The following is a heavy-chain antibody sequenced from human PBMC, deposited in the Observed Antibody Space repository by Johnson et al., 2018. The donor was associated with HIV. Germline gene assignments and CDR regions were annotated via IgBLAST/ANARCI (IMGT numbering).Heavy chain of an antibody. CDR2: IWYDGTNK. J-gene: IGHJ3*02. D-gene: IGHD3-22*01. CDR1: GFTVSSNY. Sequence: QVQLVESGGGLVPPGGSLRLSCAASGFTVSSNYMSWVRQAPGKGLKWVAVIWYDGTNKYHADSVKGRFTISRDNAKNSLYLQMNSLRAEDTAVYYCARVYYYDSSGIDAFDIWGQGTMVTVSS. V-gene: IGHV3-33*08. CDR3: ARVYYYDSSGIDAFDI.